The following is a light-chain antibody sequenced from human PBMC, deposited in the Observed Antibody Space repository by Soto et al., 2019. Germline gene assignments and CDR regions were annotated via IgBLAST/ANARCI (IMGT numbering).Light chain of an antibody. V-gene: IGKV2-24*01. Sequence: DIVMTQTPLSSPVTLGQPASIFCTSSQSLVHTDGITYLSWLHQRPGQPPRFLINRVSERFSGVPDRFSGSGAGTSFTLKISTVEPEDAGIYYCMQNTLFPLTFGPGTKLDV. CDR1: QSLVHTDGITY. CDR3: MQNTLFPLT. CDR2: RVS. J-gene: IGKJ3*01.